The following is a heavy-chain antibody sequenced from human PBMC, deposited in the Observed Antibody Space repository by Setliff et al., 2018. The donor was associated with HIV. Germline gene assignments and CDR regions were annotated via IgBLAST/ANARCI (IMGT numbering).Heavy chain of an antibody. J-gene: IGHJ5*02. D-gene: IGHD1-26*01. CDR2: IYYTGRT. V-gene: IGHV4-39*01. CDR3: ARYRRGAEWFDP. Sequence: SETLSLTCTVSGGSISSYDYNWGWIRQPPGKGLEWIANIYYTGRTYYNPSLKSRVTNSVDTSKNQFSLKVTSLTAADTAVYYCARYRRGAEWFDPWGQGTLVTVSS. CDR1: GGSISSYDYN.